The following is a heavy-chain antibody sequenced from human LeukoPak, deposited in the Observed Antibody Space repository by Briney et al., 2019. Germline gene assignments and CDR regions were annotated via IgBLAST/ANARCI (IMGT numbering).Heavy chain of an antibody. CDR2: INLSGST. J-gene: IGHJ4*02. Sequence: SETLSLTCAVYGGSFSGYYWSWIRQPPGKGLEWIGEINLSGSTNYNPSLKSRVTISVDTSKNQFSLKLTSVTAADTAVYYCARGVGCSDDSCSSGGLFYWGQGTLVTVSS. D-gene: IGHD2-15*01. V-gene: IGHV4-34*01. CDR1: GGSFSGYY. CDR3: ARGVGCSDDSCSSGGLFY.